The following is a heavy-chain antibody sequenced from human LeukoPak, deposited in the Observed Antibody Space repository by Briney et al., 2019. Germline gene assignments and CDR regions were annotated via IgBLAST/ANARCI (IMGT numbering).Heavy chain of an antibody. CDR2: VTDTGGNT. D-gene: IGHD2-15*01. CDR3: AKGTVRSCSGPSCYPLDS. V-gene: IGHV3-23*01. J-gene: IGHJ4*02. Sequence: GGSLRLSCAASGFTFSSYGVHWVRQAPVKGLEWLSVVTDTGGNTYHADSVKGRFTISRDNSKNTVYLEMNSLRVEDTAVYYCAKGTVRSCSGPSCYPLDSWGQGTLVTVSS. CDR1: GFTFSSYG.